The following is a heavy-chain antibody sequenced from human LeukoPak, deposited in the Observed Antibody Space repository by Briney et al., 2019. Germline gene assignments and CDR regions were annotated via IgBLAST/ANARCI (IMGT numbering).Heavy chain of an antibody. D-gene: IGHD2-15*01. V-gene: IGHV7-4-1*02. J-gene: IGHJ5*02. CDR1: GYTFTSYA. CDR2: INTNTGNP. CDR3: ARVTVAAYSRWFDP. Sequence: ASVKVSCKASGYTFTSYAMNWVRQAPGQGLEWMRWINTNTGNPTYAQGFTGRFVFSLDTSVSTAYLQISSLKAEDTAVYYCARVTVAAYSRWFDPWGQGTLVTVSS.